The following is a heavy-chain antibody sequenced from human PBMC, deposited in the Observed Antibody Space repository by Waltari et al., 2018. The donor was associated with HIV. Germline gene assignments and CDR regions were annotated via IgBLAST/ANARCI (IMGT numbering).Heavy chain of an antibody. Sequence: QVQLQESGPGLVKPSQTLSLTCTVSGGSIRSGSYYLSWIRHPAGKGLEWIGLIYTSGSTNYNPSLKSRVTISVDTSKNQFSLKLSSVTAADTAVYYCAREQQLVHGFDYWGQGTLVTVSS. J-gene: IGHJ4*02. CDR2: IYTSGST. D-gene: IGHD6-13*01. CDR1: GGSIRSGSYY. V-gene: IGHV4-61*02. CDR3: AREQQLVHGFDY.